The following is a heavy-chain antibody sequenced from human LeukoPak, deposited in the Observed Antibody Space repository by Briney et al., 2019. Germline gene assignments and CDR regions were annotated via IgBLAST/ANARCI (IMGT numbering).Heavy chain of an antibody. J-gene: IGHJ5*02. CDR3: ARDYNWFDP. CDR1: GFSFSIYW. Sequence: GGSLRLSCETSGFSFSIYWMSWVRQAPGKGLEWVANIKEDGSEKYYVDSVKGRFTISRDNAKNSLSLQVNSLRAEDTAVYYCARDYNWFDPWGQGTLVTVSS. CDR2: IKEDGSEK. V-gene: IGHV3-7*01.